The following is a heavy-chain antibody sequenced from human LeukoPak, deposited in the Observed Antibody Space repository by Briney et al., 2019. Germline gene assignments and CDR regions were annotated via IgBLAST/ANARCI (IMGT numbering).Heavy chain of an antibody. V-gene: IGHV4-34*01. CDR2: INHSGST. CDR1: GGSFSGYY. Sequence: SETLSLTCAVYGGSFSGYYWSWIRQPPGKGLEWIGEINHSGSTNYNPSLKSRVTISVDTSKNQFSLKLSSVTAADTAVYYCARDRSDGFDYWGQGTLVTVSS. J-gene: IGHJ4*02. CDR3: ARDRSDGFDY.